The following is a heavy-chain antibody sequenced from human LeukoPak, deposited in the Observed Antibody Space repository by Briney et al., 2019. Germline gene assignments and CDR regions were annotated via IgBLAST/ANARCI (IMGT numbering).Heavy chain of an antibody. CDR2: ISRSSSNI. Sequence: GGSLRLSCAASGFTFGSYSMNWVRQAPGKGLEGVSYISRSSSNIYYADSVKGRFTISRDNAKNSLYLQMNSLRDEDTAVYYCARESAEGHSFGYIGYFWGQGTLVTVSS. CDR3: ARESAEGHSFGYIGYF. J-gene: IGHJ4*02. D-gene: IGHD5-18*01. CDR1: GFTFGSYS. V-gene: IGHV3-48*02.